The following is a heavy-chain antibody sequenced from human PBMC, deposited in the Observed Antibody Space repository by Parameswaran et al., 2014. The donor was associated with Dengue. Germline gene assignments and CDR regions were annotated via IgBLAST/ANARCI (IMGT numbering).Heavy chain of an antibody. V-gene: IGHV1-18*01. D-gene: IGHD3-10*01. J-gene: IGHJ6*02. Sequence: WVRQAPGQGLEWMGWISAYNGNTNYAQKLQGRVTMTTDTSTSTAYMELRSLRSDDTAVYYCARDWRFGEFIVYYYYGMDVWGQGTTVTVSS. CDR3: ARDWRFGEFIVYYYYGMDV. CDR2: ISAYNGNT.